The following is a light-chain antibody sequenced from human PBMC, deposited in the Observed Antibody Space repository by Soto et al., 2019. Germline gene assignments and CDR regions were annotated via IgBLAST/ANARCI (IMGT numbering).Light chain of an antibody. CDR1: SSDVGNYNL. V-gene: IGLV2-23*01. CDR3: CSYAGSSIFYV. Sequence: QSALTQPASVSGSPGQSITICCTRTSSDVGNYNLVSWYQQHPGKAPKLIIYEASKRPSGISNRFSGSKSGNTASLTVSGLQAEDEADYYCCSYAGSSIFYVFGSGTKVTVL. J-gene: IGLJ1*01. CDR2: EAS.